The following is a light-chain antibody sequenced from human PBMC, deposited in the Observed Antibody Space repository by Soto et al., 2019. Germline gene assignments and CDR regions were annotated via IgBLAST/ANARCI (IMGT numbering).Light chain of an antibody. CDR1: SSDVGGFNY. J-gene: IGLJ1*01. V-gene: IGLV2-14*03. CDR2: DVT. Sequence: QSALTQPASVSGSPGQSITISCTGTSSDVGGFNYVSWYQQHPGKAPKLMIYDVTNRPSGVSYRFSGSTSGTTASLTISGLQAEDEAEYYCNSYTSSSTYVFGTGTKLTVL. CDR3: NSYTSSSTYV.